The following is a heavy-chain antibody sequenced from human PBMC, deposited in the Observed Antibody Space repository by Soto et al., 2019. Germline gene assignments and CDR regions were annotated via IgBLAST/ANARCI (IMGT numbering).Heavy chain of an antibody. CDR2: IYYSGNT. Sequence: SETLSLTCTVSGGSISSGDYYWSWIRQPPGKGLEWIAYIYYSGNTYYNPSLKSRVTISLDTSKNQFSLKLSSVTAADTAVYYCARDRYSSSWYSDWGQGTLVTVSS. V-gene: IGHV4-30-4*02. J-gene: IGHJ4*02. CDR3: ARDRYSSSWYSD. D-gene: IGHD6-13*01. CDR1: GGSISSGDYY.